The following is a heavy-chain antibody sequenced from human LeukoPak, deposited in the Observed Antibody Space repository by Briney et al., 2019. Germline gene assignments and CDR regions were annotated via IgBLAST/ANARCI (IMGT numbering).Heavy chain of an antibody. CDR2: ISGSGGST. Sequence: GGSLRLSCAASGFTFSSYAMSWVRKAPGKGLEWVSAISGSGGSTYYADSVKGRFTISRDNSKNTLSLQMNSLRAEDTAVYYCAKGHYGDYGYFDYWGQGTLVTVSS. CDR1: GFTFSSYA. CDR3: AKGHYGDYGYFDY. J-gene: IGHJ4*02. V-gene: IGHV3-23*01. D-gene: IGHD4-17*01.